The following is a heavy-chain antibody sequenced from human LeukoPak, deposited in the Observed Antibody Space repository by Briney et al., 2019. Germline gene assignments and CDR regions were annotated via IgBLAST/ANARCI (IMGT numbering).Heavy chain of an antibody. CDR1: GFTFSSYA. CDR3: AKEEQYYYDSSGSPGFQH. D-gene: IGHD3-22*01. Sequence: GSLRLSCAASGFTFSSYAMSWVRQAPGKGLEWVSAISGSGGSTYYADSVKGRFTISRDNSKNTLYLQMNSLRAEDTAVYYCAKEEQYYYDSSGSPGFQHWGQGTLVTVSS. CDR2: ISGSGGST. V-gene: IGHV3-23*01. J-gene: IGHJ1*01.